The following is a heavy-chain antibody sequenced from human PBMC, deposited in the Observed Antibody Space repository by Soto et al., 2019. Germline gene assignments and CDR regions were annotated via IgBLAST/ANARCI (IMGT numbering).Heavy chain of an antibody. Sequence: GASVKVSCKASGYTSTSYDINWVRQATGQGLEWMGWMNPNSGNTGYAQKFQGRVTMTRNTSISTAYMELSSLRSEDTAVYYCARGRWYPQQFDPWGQGTLVTVSS. CDR2: MNPNSGNT. CDR3: ARGRWYPQQFDP. D-gene: IGHD2-15*01. V-gene: IGHV1-8*01. J-gene: IGHJ5*02. CDR1: GYTSTSYD.